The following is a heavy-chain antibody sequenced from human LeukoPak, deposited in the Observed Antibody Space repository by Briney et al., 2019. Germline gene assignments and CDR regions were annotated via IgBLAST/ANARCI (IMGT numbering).Heavy chain of an antibody. Sequence: ASVKVSCKASGYTFTGYYMHWVRQAPGQGLEWMGWINPNSGGTNYAQKFQGRVTTTRDTSISTAYMELSRLRSDDTAVYYCARLYSGYGNYYYYMDVWGKGTTVIVSS. J-gene: IGHJ6*03. CDR2: INPNSGGT. D-gene: IGHD5-12*01. V-gene: IGHV1-2*02. CDR1: GYTFTGYY. CDR3: ARLYSGYGNYYYYMDV.